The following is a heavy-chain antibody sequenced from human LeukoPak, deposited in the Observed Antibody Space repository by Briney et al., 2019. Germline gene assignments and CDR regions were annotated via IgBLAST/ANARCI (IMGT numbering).Heavy chain of an antibody. J-gene: IGHJ3*02. Sequence: GGSLRLSCTASGFTFSSYSMNWVRQAPGKGLEWVSAISCSGGSTYYADSMKGRFIISRDNSKNTLYLQMNSPGAEDTAVSYCAKDVSVTTPHYIWGEGTMVTVSS. CDR3: AKDVSVTTPHYI. V-gene: IGHV3-23*01. D-gene: IGHD4-17*01. CDR1: GFTFSSYS. CDR2: ISCSGGST.